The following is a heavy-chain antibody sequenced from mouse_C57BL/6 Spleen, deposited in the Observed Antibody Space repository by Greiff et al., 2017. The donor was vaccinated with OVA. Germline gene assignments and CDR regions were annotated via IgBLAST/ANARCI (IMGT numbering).Heavy chain of an antibody. V-gene: IGHV1-72*01. CDR3: ARWCTGNTYYYARDY. CDR1: GYTFTSYW. CDR2: IDPNRGGT. Sequence: QVQLQQPGAELVKPGASVKLSCKASGYTFTSYWMHWVKQRPGRGLEWIGRIDPNRGGTTYNEKFKSKATLTVDKPSSAAYMQLSSLTSEDSAVYYCARWCTGNTYYYARDYWGQGTSVTVSS. J-gene: IGHJ4*01. D-gene: IGHD2-1*01.